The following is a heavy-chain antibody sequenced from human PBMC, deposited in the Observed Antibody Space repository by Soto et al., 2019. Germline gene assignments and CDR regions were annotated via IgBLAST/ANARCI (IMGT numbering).Heavy chain of an antibody. CDR1: GFTFSSYA. D-gene: IGHD2-15*01. V-gene: IGHV3-23*01. CDR3: AKWSSVVVVAATHPDY. Sequence: EVQLLESGGGLVQPGGSLRLSCAASGFTFSSYAMSWVRQAPGKGLEWVSAISGSGGSTYYADSVKGRFTISRDNSKNTLYLQMNSLRAEDTAVYYCAKWSSVVVVAATHPDYWGQGTLVTVSS. J-gene: IGHJ4*02. CDR2: ISGSGGST.